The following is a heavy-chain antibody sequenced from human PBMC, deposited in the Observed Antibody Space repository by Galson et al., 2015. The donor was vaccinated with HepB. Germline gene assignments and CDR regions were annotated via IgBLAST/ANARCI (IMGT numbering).Heavy chain of an antibody. D-gene: IGHD4-17*01. CDR3: AKDHDCGD. J-gene: IGHJ4*02. CDR2: VHTDGYT. Sequence: SLRLSCSASGFIFSTSSMHWVRQAPGKGLESVSGVHTDGYTYYAESVKGRFTTSRDNSKNTLYLQMNSLRPEDTAVYFCAKDHDCGDWGQGALVTVSS. V-gene: IGHV3-64D*06. CDR1: GFIFSTSS.